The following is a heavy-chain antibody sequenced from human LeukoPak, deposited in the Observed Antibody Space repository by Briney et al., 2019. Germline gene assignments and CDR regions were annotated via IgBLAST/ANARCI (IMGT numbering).Heavy chain of an antibody. CDR1: GYTLTELS. V-gene: IGHV1-24*01. CDR3: ATVKILALYGMEV. J-gene: IGHJ6*02. CDR2: FDHEDGET. D-gene: IGHD3-3*02. Sequence: ASGKVSCKVSGYTLTELSMHWVRQAPGKGLEWMGGFDHEDGETIYAQKLQGRVPMPEHTSTDKAYMELSSMRSEDTAVYYCATVKILALYGMEVWGQGPTVTVSS.